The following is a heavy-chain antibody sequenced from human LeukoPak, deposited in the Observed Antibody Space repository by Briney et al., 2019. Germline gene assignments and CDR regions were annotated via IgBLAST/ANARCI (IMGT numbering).Heavy chain of an antibody. V-gene: IGHV4-30-2*01. J-gene: IGHJ5*02. Sequence: SETLSLACAVSGGSISSGGYSWSWIRQPPGKGLEWIGCIYHTGDTNYNPSLKSRVTISADRPKNQISLKLSSVTAADTAVYYCARHGTSGTNLNWFDPWGQGTLVTVSS. CDR1: GGSISSGGYS. CDR3: ARHGTSGTNLNWFDP. CDR2: IYHTGDT. D-gene: IGHD1-1*01.